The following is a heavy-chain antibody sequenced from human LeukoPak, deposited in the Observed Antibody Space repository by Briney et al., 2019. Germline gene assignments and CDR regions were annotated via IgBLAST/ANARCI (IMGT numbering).Heavy chain of an antibody. V-gene: IGHV1-24*01. CDR3: ATDGAGSSGSYCKSAFDI. J-gene: IGHJ3*02. Sequence: ASVKVSCKVSGYTLTELSMHWVRQAPGKGLEWMGGFDPEDGETIYAQKFQGRVTMTEDTSTDTAYMELSSLRSEDTAVYYCATDGAGSSGSYCKSAFDIWGQGTMVTVSS. D-gene: IGHD3-10*01. CDR1: GYTLTELS. CDR2: FDPEDGET.